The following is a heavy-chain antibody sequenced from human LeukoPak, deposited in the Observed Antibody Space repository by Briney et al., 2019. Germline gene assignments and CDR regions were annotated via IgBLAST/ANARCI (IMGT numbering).Heavy chain of an antibody. Sequence: PGGSLRLSCAASGFTVSSNYMSWVRQAPGKGLEWVSVIYSGGSTYYADSVKGRFTISRDNSKNTLYLQMNSLRAEDTAVYYCARDYDILTGYYTHAFDIWGQGTMVTVSS. CDR3: ARDYDILTGYYTHAFDI. V-gene: IGHV3-53*05. D-gene: IGHD3-9*01. J-gene: IGHJ3*02. CDR2: IYSGGST. CDR1: GFTVSSNY.